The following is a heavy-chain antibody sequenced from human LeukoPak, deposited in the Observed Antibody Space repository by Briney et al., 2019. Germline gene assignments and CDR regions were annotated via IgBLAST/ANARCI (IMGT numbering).Heavy chain of an antibody. CDR2: IYTSGST. D-gene: IGHD3-16*02. V-gene: IGHV4-4*07. CDR3: ARDGLYDYVWGSYRYGAFDI. J-gene: IGHJ3*02. CDR1: GGSISSYY. Sequence: SETLSLTCTVSGGSISSYYWSWIRQPAGKGLEWIGRIYTSGSTNYNPSLKSRVTMSVDTSKNQFSLKLSSVTAADTAVYYCARDGLYDYVWGSYRYGAFDIWGQGTMVTVSS.